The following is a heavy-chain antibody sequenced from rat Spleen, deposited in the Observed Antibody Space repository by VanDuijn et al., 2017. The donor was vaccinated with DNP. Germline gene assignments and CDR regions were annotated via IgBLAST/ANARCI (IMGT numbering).Heavy chain of an antibody. CDR2: INTDGDTT. V-gene: IGHV5-58*01. D-gene: IGHD1-11*01. CDR3: ARHGGGINYGGYSHY. CDR1: GFTFSGYW. Sequence: EVQLVETGGDLVQPGRSLKLSCVASGFTFSGYWMYWIRQAPGKGLEWIASINTDGDTTSYPDSVKGRFTVSRDNAKSTLYLQMNSLRSEDTATYYCARHGGGINYGGYSHYWGQGVMVTVSS. J-gene: IGHJ2*01.